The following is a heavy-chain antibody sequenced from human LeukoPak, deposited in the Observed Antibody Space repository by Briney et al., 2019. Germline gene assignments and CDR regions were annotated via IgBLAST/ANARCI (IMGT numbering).Heavy chain of an antibody. D-gene: IGHD4-17*01. V-gene: IGHV3-23*01. CDR3: AKSVAVTTGGYFDY. Sequence: GGSLRLSCAASGFTFSSYAMSWVRQAPGKGLEWVSCMSGSGGSTNYADSVKGRFTISRDNSKNTLYLQMNSQRAEDTAVYHCAKSVAVTTGGYFDYWGQGTLVTVSS. CDR2: MSGSGGST. CDR1: GFTFSSYA. J-gene: IGHJ4*02.